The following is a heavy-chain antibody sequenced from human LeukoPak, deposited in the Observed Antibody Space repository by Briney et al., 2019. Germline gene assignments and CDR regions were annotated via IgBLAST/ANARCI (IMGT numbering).Heavy chain of an antibody. V-gene: IGHV3-30*02. CDR2: IRYDGTNK. D-gene: IGHD5-24*01. J-gene: IGHJ4*02. CDR1: EFTFNNYG. CDR3: ARAHEMATIDY. Sequence: QAGGSLRLSCAASEFTFNNYGIHWVRQAPGKGLEWVAFIRYDGTNKYYADSVKGRFTISRDNSKNTPYLQMNSLRAEDTAVYYCARAHEMATIDYWGQGTLVTVSS.